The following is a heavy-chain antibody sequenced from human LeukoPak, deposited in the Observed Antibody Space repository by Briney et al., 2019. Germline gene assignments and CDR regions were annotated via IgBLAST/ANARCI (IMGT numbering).Heavy chain of an antibody. CDR1: GFTFSPYG. CDR3: AKSPYERYFDWANFDS. CDR2: ITYDGSNQ. J-gene: IGHJ4*02. D-gene: IGHD3-9*01. V-gene: IGHV3-30*18. Sequence: GGSLRLSCAASGFTFSPYGMHWVRQRLGEGLEWVAAITYDGSNQYYADSVKGRFTISRDNSKNTLFLQMNSLGADDTAVYYCAKSPYERYFDWANFDSWGQGTLVTVSS.